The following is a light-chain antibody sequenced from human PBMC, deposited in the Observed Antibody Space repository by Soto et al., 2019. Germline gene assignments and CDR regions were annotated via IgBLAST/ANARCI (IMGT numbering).Light chain of an antibody. CDR2: GTS. CDR1: QSVSSSY. CDR3: QQYGSLVT. V-gene: IGKV3-20*01. Sequence: EILLTQSPDTLSLSPGERATLSCRASQSVSSSYLAWYQHKPGRAPRLLIDGTSSRATGIPDRFSGSGSGTDFTLTISRLEPEDLAVYYCQQYGSLVTFGQGTKVDIK. J-gene: IGKJ1*01.